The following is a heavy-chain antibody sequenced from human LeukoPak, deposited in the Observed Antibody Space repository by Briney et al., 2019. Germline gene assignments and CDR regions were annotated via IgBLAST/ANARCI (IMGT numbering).Heavy chain of an antibody. CDR3: AKWYNWNYAGMDV. J-gene: IGHJ6*02. CDR1: GFTFSSYA. CDR2: ISGSGGST. D-gene: IGHD1-7*01. Sequence: GASLRLSCAASGFTFSSYAMSWVRQAPGKGLEWVSAISGSGGSTYYADSVKGRFTIPRDNSKNTLYLQMNSLRAEDTAVYYCAKWYNWNYAGMDVWGQGTTVTVSS. V-gene: IGHV3-23*01.